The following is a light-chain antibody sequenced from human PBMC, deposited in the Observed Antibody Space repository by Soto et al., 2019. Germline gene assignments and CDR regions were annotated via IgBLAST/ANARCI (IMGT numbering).Light chain of an antibody. CDR1: QGITTF. V-gene: IGKV1-5*01. Sequence: DIQMTQSPSTLSASIGDRVTITCRASQGITTFLAWYQQKPGKAPQILIYDASKLEPGVPSRLSGGGSGTEFTLNISSLQPDDVASYYCQPYTTSQLTFGGGTRVEIK. CDR2: DAS. J-gene: IGKJ4*01. CDR3: QPYTTSQLT.